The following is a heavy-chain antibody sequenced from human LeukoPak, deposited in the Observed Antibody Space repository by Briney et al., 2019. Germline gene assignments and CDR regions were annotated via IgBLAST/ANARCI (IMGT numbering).Heavy chain of an antibody. CDR3: ARESWELVSEEYMDV. J-gene: IGHJ6*03. D-gene: IGHD1-26*01. CDR2: ISSSGSTI. CDR1: GFTFSSYE. Sequence: GGSLRLSCAASGFTFSSYEMNWVRQAPGKGLEWVSYISSSGSTIYYADSVKGRFTISRDNAKNSLYLQMNSLRAEDTAVYYGARESWELVSEEYMDVWGKGTTVTVSS. V-gene: IGHV3-48*03.